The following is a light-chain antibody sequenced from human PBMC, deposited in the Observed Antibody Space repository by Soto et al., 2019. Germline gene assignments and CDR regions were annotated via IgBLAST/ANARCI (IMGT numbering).Light chain of an antibody. CDR2: AAS. Sequence: EIVMTQSPATLSVSPGERATLSCRASQSVSSNLAWYQQKPGQAPRLLIYAASTRATVIPARCSGSGSGTEFTLTISILQSEDFAVYYCQQYNKWPPYTFGQGTKLEIK. V-gene: IGKV3-15*01. CDR3: QQYNKWPPYT. CDR1: QSVSSN. J-gene: IGKJ2*01.